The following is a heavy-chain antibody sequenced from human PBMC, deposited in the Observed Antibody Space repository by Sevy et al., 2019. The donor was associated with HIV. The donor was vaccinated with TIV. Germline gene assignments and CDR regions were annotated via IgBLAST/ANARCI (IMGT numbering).Heavy chain of an antibody. D-gene: IGHD2-15*01. CDR2: ISSEGSTT. V-gene: IGHV3-23*01. CDR1: GFTFSRYV. Sequence: GGSLRLSCAASGFTFSRYVMNWVRQAPGKGLEWVSVISSEGSTTYYADSVKGRFTISRDNSKNTLYLQMNSLRAEDTAVYYCAKMVVVVAVHYYGMDVWGQGTTVTVSS. J-gene: IGHJ6*02. CDR3: AKMVVVVAVHYYGMDV.